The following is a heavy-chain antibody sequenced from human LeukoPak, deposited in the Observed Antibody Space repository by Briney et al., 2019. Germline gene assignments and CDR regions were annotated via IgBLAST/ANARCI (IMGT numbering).Heavy chain of an antibody. CDR3: ARVVHSSGWYHPGGAFDI. J-gene: IGHJ3*02. CDR2: ISAYNGNT. Sequence: GASVKVSCKASGYTFTSYGISWVRQAPGQGLEWMGWISAYNGNTNYAQKLQGRVTMTTDTSTSTAYMELRSLRSDDTAVYYCARVVHSSGWYHPGGAFDIWGQGSMVTVSS. V-gene: IGHV1-18*01. CDR1: GYTFTSYG. D-gene: IGHD6-19*01.